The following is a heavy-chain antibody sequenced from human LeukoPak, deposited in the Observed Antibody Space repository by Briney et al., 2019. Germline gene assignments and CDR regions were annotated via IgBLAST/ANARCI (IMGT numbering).Heavy chain of an antibody. D-gene: IGHD6-19*01. CDR2: IRYDGSNK. J-gene: IGHJ4*02. Sequence: GGSLRLSCAASGFTFSSYGMSWVRHAPGKGLEWVAFIRYDGSNKYDADSVKGRFTISRDNSKNTLYLQMNSLRAEDTGVYYCAKDLSSGSRRAYWGQGTLVTVSS. CDR1: GFTFSSYG. V-gene: IGHV3-30*02. CDR3: AKDLSSGSRRAY.